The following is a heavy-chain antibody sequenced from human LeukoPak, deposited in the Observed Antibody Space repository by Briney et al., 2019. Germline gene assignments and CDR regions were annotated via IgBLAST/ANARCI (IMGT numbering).Heavy chain of an antibody. J-gene: IGHJ6*02. D-gene: IGHD5-18*01. CDR2: ISSSSSYI. CDR1: GFTFSSYS. V-gene: IGHV3-21*01. CDR3: AREDSYDNYGMDA. Sequence: GGSLRLSCAAPGFTFSSYSMNWVRQAPGKGLEWVSSISSSSSYIYYADSVKGRFTISRDNAKNSLYLQMNSLRAEDTAVYYCAREDSYDNYGMDAWGQGTTVTVSS.